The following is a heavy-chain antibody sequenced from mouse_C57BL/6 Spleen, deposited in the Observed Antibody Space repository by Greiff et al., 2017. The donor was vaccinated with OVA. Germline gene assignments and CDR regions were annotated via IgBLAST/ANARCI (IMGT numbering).Heavy chain of an antibody. V-gene: IGHV1-52*01. J-gene: IGHJ4*01. CDR1: GYTFTSYW. CDR2: IDPSDSET. CDR3: TRGEELDPYYYAMGY. Sequence: QVQLQQPGAELVRPGSSVKLSCKASGYTFTSYWMHWVKQRPIQGLEWIGNIDPSDSETHYNQKFKDKATLTVDKSSSTAYMQLSSLTSEDSAVYYCTRGEELDPYYYAMGYWGQGTSVTVSS.